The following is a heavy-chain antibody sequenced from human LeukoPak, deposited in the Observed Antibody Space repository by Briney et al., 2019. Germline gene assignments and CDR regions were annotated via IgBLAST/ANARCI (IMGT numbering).Heavy chain of an antibody. CDR3: ANVKGSGTYPHFDS. D-gene: IGHD3-10*01. CDR1: GFTFSSYA. Sequence: GGSLRLSCAASGFTFSSYAMSWVRQAPGKGLEWVSAISGSGGSTYYADSVKGRFTISRDSSSNTLYLQMNRLRAEDTALYYCANVKGSGTYPHFDSWGQGTLVPVSS. J-gene: IGHJ4*02. V-gene: IGHV3-23*01. CDR2: ISGSGGST.